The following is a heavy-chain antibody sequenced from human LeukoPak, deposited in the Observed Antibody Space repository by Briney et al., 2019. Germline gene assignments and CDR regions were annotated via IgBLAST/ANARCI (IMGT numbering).Heavy chain of an antibody. CDR2: INHSGST. CDR1: GGSFSGYY. J-gene: IGHJ5*02. V-gene: IGHV4-34*01. D-gene: IGHD2-2*02. Sequence: SETLSLTCAVYGGSFSGYYWSWIRQPPGKELEWIGEINHSGSTNYNPSLKSRVTISVDTSKNQFSLKLSSVTAADTAVYYCARDIVVVAAAIIRFDPWGQGTLVTVSS. CDR3: ARDIVVVAAAIIRFDP.